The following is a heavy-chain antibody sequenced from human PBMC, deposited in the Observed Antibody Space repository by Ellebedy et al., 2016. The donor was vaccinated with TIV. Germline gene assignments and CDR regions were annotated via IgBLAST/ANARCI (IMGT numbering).Heavy chain of an antibody. J-gene: IGHJ6*02. D-gene: IGHD3-16*01. Sequence: SETLSLXXAVSDGSISSGGNSWSWIRQPPGKGLEWIGYIYHSGSTYYNPSLRSRVTLSLDRSKNQVSLELSSVTAADTAVYYCARTDLRYGMDVWGQGTTVTVSS. CDR2: IYHSGST. CDR1: DGSISSGGNS. CDR3: ARTDLRYGMDV. V-gene: IGHV4-30-2*01.